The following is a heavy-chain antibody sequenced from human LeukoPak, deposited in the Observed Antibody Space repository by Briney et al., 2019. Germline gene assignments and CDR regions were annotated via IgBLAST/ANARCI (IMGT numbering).Heavy chain of an antibody. V-gene: IGHV1-46*01. CDR1: GYTLTVYH. D-gene: IGHD5-12*01. Sequence: ASVKVSCKASGYTLTVYHMNWVRQAPGQGLEWMGIINPSGGSTSYAQKFQGRVTMTRDMSTSTAYMELSSLRSEDTAVYYCARGFIRLRLGYYYYMDVWGKGTTVTVSS. CDR2: INPSGGST. J-gene: IGHJ6*03. CDR3: ARGFIRLRLGYYYYMDV.